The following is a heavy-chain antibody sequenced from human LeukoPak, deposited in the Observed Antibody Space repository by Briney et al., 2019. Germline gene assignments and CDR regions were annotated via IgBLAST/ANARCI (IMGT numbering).Heavy chain of an antibody. CDR3: ARESAYSSGWFLDY. Sequence: GGSLRLSCAASGFTFSSYWMHWVRQAPGKGLVWVSRINSDGSSTSYADSVKDRFTISRDNAKNTLYLQMNSLRAEDTAVYYCARESAYSSGWFLDYWGQGTLVTVTS. V-gene: IGHV3-74*01. J-gene: IGHJ4*02. CDR2: INSDGSST. D-gene: IGHD6-19*01. CDR1: GFTFSSYW.